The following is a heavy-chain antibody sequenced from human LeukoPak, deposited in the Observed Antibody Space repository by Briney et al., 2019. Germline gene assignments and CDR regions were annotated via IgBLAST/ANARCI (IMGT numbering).Heavy chain of an antibody. D-gene: IGHD6-6*01. CDR1: GFTFSSHG. CDR2: ISGGGDTT. CDR3: ARVEYSSSSFYRH. V-gene: IGHV3-48*04. J-gene: IGHJ4*02. Sequence: GGSLRLSCAASGFTFSSHGMNWVRQAPGEGLEWVSSISGGGDTTYYADSVKGRFTISRDNAKNSLYLQMNSLRAEDTAVYYCARVEYSSSSFYRHWGQGTLVTVSS.